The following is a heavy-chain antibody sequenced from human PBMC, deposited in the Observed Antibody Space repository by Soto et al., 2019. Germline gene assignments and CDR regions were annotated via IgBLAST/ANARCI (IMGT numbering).Heavy chain of an antibody. D-gene: IGHD1-20*01. CDR3: ARGLYNPSDY. CDR2: IIPILDIA. Sequence: SVKVSCKASGGTLSTYTINWVRQAPGQGLEWMGRIIPILDIADYAQKFQGRVTITRDTSASTAYMELSSLRSEDTAVYYCARGLYNPSDYWGQGTLVTVSS. CDR1: GGTLSTYT. J-gene: IGHJ4*02. V-gene: IGHV1-69*02.